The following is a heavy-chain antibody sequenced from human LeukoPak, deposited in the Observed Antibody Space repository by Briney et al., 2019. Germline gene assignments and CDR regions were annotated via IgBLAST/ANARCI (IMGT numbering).Heavy chain of an antibody. CDR3: CRSSGNHPSDY. CDR1: GFTFCSYS. D-gene: IGHD1-26*01. Sequence: PGGSLRLSCAASGFTFCSYSMNWVRQAPGKGLEWVGRSTKRSSTYGTQYGASVQGRFTIWRDDSENSVFLHMNTLKTDDSAVYYCCRSSGNHPSDYWGQGTLVTVSS. J-gene: IGHJ4*02. CDR2: STKRSSTYGT. V-gene: IGHV3-72*01.